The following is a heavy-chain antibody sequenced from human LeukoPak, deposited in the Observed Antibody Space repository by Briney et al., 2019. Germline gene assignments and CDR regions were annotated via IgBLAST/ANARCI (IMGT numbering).Heavy chain of an antibody. CDR1: GFTFSSYG. Sequence: GGSLRLSCAASGFTFSSYGMHWVRQAPRKGLEWVAVIWYDGSNKYYADSVKGRFTISRDNSKNTLYLQMNSLRAEDTAVYYCARDLEHGYSSGWLNWFDPWGQGTLVTVSS. CDR3: ARDLEHGYSSGWLNWFDP. CDR2: IWYDGSNK. V-gene: IGHV3-33*01. D-gene: IGHD6-19*01. J-gene: IGHJ5*02.